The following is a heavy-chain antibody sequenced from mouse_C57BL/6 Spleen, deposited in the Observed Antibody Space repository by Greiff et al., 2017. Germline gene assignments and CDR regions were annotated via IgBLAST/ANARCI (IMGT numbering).Heavy chain of an antibody. V-gene: IGHV5-17*01. CDR3: ARESYWYFDV. J-gene: IGHJ1*03. Sequence: DVKLVESGGGLVKPGGSLKLSCAASGFTFSDYGMHWVRQAPEKGLEWVAYISSGSSTIYYADTVKGRFTISRDNAKNTLFLQMTSLRSEDTAMYYCARESYWYFDVWGTGTTVTVSS. CDR2: ISSGSSTI. CDR1: GFTFSDYG.